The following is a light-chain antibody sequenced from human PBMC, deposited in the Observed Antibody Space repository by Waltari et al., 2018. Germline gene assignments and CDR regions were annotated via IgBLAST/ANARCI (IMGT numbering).Light chain of an antibody. V-gene: IGKV4-1*01. Sequence: DIVMTQSPDSLAVSLCERAPINCNASQSVLYSSNNKNYLAWYQQKPGQPPKLLIYWASTRESGVPDRFSGSGSGTDFTLTISSLQAEDVAVYYCQQYYSTPQTFGQGTKVEIK. CDR3: QQYYSTPQT. CDR1: QSVLYSSNNKNY. CDR2: WAS. J-gene: IGKJ1*01.